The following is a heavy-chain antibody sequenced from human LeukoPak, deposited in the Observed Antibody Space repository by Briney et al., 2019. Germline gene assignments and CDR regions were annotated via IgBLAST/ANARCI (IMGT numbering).Heavy chain of an antibody. D-gene: IGHD4-17*01. J-gene: IGHJ4*02. Sequence: SETLSLTCTVSGVSISSYYWSWIRQPPGKGLEWIGYIYYSGSTNYNPSLKSRVTISVDTSKNQFSLKLSSVTAADTAVYYCAIQTTVTTPEVWGQGTLVTVSS. CDR2: IYYSGST. V-gene: IGHV4-59*01. CDR3: AIQTTVTTPEV. CDR1: GVSISSYY.